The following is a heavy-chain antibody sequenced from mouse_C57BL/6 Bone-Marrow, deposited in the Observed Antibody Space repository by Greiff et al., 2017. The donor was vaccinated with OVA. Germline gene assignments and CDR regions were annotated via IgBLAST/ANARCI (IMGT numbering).Heavy chain of an antibody. J-gene: IGHJ2*01. D-gene: IGHD2-4*01. CDR2: INPYNGDT. Sequence: QVQLQQPGPELVKPGASVKLSCKASGYTFTSYWMHWVKQRPGQGLEWIGRINPYNGDTFYNQKSKGKATLTVDKSSSTAHMERLSLTSEDFAVYYCARSDYDYDGEFYYWGQGTTLTVSS. V-gene: IGHV1-53*01. CDR3: ARSDYDYDGEFYY. CDR1: GYTFTSYW.